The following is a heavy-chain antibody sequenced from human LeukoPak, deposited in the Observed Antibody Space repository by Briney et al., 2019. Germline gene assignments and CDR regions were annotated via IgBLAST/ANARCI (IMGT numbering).Heavy chain of an antibody. J-gene: IGHJ4*02. D-gene: IGHD6-13*01. CDR1: GGSISSYY. Sequence: SETLSLTCTVSGGSISSYYWSWIRQPPGKGLEWIGSIYHSGSTYYNPSLKSRVTISVDTSKNQFSLKLSSVTAADTAVYYCARDDGYSSSWYVDYWGQGTLVTVSS. CDR2: IYHSGST. CDR3: ARDDGYSSSWYVDY. V-gene: IGHV4-38-2*02.